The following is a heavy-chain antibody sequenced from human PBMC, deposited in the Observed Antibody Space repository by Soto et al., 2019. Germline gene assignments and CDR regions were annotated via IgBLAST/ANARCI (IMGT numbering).Heavy chain of an antibody. D-gene: IGHD2-2*01. CDR2: ISSSSSTI. J-gene: IGHJ5*02. CDR1: GFTFSSYS. Sequence: GGSLRLSCAASGFTFSSYSMNWVRRAPGKGLEWVSYISSSSSTIYYADSVKGRFTISRDNAKNSLYLQMNSLKTEDTAVYYCTRKYQLPIGFDPWGQGTLVTVSS. V-gene: IGHV3-48*01. CDR3: TRKYQLPIGFDP.